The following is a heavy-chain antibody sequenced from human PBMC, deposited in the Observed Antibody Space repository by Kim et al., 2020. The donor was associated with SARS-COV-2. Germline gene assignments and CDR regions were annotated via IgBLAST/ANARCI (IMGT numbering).Heavy chain of an antibody. CDR3: VRNNYDMLTGYFNWFDP. D-gene: IGHD3-9*01. J-gene: IGHJ5*02. Sequence: SETLSLTCTVSGGSIRSNYWSWIRQPPGKGLEWIGHIYYSGSTYYNPSLKSRVTISVDMSKNQFSLKLSSVTAADTAVYYCVRNNYDMLTGYFNWFDPWGQGTLVTVSS. CDR1: GGSIRSNY. V-gene: IGHV4-59*01. CDR2: IYYSGST.